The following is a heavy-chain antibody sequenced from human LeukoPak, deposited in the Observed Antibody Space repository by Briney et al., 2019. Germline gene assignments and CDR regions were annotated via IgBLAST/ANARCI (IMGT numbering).Heavy chain of an antibody. CDR1: GFTFSSYW. J-gene: IGHJ4*02. Sequence: GGSLRLSCAASGFTFSSYWMHWVRQAPGKGLVWVSRINSDGRSTNYAASVKGRFTISRDNAQNTLYLQMNSLRVEDTAVYYCATVGMGATIGYWGQGTLVTVSS. CDR3: ATVGMGATIGY. CDR2: INSDGRST. D-gene: IGHD1-26*01. V-gene: IGHV3-74*01.